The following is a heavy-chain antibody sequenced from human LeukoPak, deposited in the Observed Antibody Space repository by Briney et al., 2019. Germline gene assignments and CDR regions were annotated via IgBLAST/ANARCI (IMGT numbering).Heavy chain of an antibody. J-gene: IGHJ6*03. CDR1: GGSISSYY. CDR3: ARALKQLAPFYYYYYMDV. CDR2: IYYSGST. Sequence: SETLSLTXTVSGGSISSYYWSWIRQPPGKGLEWTGYIYYSGSTNYNPSLKSRVTISVDTSKNQFSLKLSSVTAADTAVYYCARALKQLAPFYYYYYMDVWGKGTTVTVSS. D-gene: IGHD6-6*01. V-gene: IGHV4-59*01.